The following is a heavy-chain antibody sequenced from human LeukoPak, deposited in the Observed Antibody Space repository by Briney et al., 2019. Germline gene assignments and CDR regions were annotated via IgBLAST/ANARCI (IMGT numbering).Heavy chain of an antibody. V-gene: IGHV3-30-3*01. D-gene: IGHD3-3*01. CDR2: ISYDGSIK. Sequence: GGSLRLSCAASGFTFSSYAMHWVRQAPGKGLEWVAVISYDGSIKYYADSVKGRFTISRDNSKNTLYLQMNSLRAEDTAVYYCAKPKYDSRSSLLPFDYWGQGTLVTVSS. CDR1: GFTFSSYA. CDR3: AKPKYDSRSSLLPFDY. J-gene: IGHJ4*02.